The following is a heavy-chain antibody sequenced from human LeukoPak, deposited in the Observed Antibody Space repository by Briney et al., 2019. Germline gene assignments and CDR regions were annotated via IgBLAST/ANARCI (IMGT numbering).Heavy chain of an antibody. Sequence: GGSLRLSCAASGFAFSSYGMHWVRQAPGKGLEWVAFIRYDGSNKYYADSVKGRFTISRDNSKNTLYLQMGSLRAEDMAVYYCASDHGSYPWGQGTLVTVSS. CDR2: IRYDGSNK. CDR3: ASDHGSYP. J-gene: IGHJ5*02. V-gene: IGHV3-30*02. CDR1: GFAFSSYG. D-gene: IGHD1-26*01.